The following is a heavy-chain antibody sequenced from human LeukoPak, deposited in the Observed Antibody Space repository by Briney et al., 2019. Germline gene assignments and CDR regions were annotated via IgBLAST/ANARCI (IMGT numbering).Heavy chain of an antibody. CDR3: ARGRYCSADTCSGGDAFDI. CDR1: GGSINNYY. V-gene: IGHV4-4*07. J-gene: IGHJ3*02. Sequence: PSETLSLTCTVSGGSINNYYWSWIRQPAGKGLEWIGRIYTRGGTNYNPSLKSRVTMSVDTSKNQFSLKLSSVTAADTAVYFCARGRYCSADTCSGGDAFDIWGQGTMVSVSS. D-gene: IGHD2-15*01. CDR2: IYTRGGT.